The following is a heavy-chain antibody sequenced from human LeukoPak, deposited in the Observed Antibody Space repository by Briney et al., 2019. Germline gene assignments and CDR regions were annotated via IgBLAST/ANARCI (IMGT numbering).Heavy chain of an antibody. V-gene: IGHV5-51*01. D-gene: IGHD6-19*01. Sequence: GESLKISCKGSGYSFTSYWIGWVRQMPGKGLEWIGIIYPGDSDTRYSPSFQGQVTISADKSISTAYLQWSSLKASDTDMYYCARQYSSGYDAFDIWGEGTMVTVSS. CDR3: ARQYSSGYDAFDI. CDR1: GYSFTSYW. J-gene: IGHJ3*02. CDR2: IYPGDSDT.